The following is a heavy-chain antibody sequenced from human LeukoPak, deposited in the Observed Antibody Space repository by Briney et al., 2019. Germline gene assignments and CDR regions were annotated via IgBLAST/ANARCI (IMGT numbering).Heavy chain of an antibody. CDR2: INPNSGGT. V-gene: IGHV1-2*02. Sequence: ASVKVSCKASGYTFTGYYMRWVRQAPGQGLEWMGWINPNSGGTNYAQKFQGRVTMTRDTSISTAYMELSRLRSDDTAVYYCARDTAMATYWFDPWGQGTLVTVSS. D-gene: IGHD5-18*01. J-gene: IGHJ5*02. CDR1: GYTFTGYY. CDR3: ARDTAMATYWFDP.